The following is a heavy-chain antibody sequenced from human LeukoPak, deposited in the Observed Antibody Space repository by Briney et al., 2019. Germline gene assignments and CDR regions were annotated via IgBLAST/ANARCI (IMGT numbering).Heavy chain of an antibody. D-gene: IGHD3-3*01. J-gene: IGHJ4*02. CDR2: ISAYNGNT. V-gene: IGHV1-18*01. Sequence: EASVKVSCKASGYTFTSYGISWVRQAPGQGLEWMGWISAYNGNTNYAQKLQGRVTMTTDTSTSTAYMELRSLRSDDTAVYYCARGSYDFWSGYPQEFDYWGQGTLVTVSS. CDR3: ARGSYDFWSGYPQEFDY. CDR1: GYTFTSYG.